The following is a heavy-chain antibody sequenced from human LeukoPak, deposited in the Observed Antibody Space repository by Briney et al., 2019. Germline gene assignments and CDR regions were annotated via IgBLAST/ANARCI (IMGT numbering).Heavy chain of an antibody. D-gene: IGHD2-15*01. V-gene: IGHV3-30*02. J-gene: IGHJ6*03. CDR3: AKGAGILSPYYMDV. CDR2: IRYDGGNK. CDR1: GFTFSSYW. Sequence: GGSLRLSCAASGFTFSSYWMSWVRQAPGKGLEWVAFIRYDGGNKYHADSVKGRFTISRDNSKKTLSLQMNSLRAEDTAVYYCAKGAGILSPYYMDVWGKGTTVTVSS.